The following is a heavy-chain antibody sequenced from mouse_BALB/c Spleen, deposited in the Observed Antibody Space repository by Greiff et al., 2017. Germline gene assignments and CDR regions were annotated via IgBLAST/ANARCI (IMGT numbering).Heavy chain of an antibody. J-gene: IGHJ3*01. CDR1: GYSITSGYY. V-gene: IGHV3-6*02. D-gene: IGHD2-14*01. CDR3: ARERDRSPGFAY. Sequence: VQLQQSGPGLVKPSQSLSLTCSVTGYSITSGYYWNWIRQFPGNKLEWMGYISYDGSNNYNPSLKNRISITRDTSKNQFFLKLNSVTTEDTATYYCARERDRSPGFAYWGQGTLVTVSA. CDR2: ISYDGSN.